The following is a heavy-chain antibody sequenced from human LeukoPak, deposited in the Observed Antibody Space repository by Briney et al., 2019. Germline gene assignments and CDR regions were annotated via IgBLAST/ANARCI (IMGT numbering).Heavy chain of an antibody. J-gene: IGHJ3*02. CDR2: ISSSSSTI. V-gene: IGHV3-48*02. CDR3: ARDLPSYSSGWDAFDI. Sequence: PGGSLRLSCAASGFTFSSYSMNWVRQAPGKGLEWVSYISSSSSTIYYADSVKGRFTISRDNAKNSLYLQMNSLRDEDTAVYYCARDLPSYSSGWDAFDIWGQGTMVTVSS. D-gene: IGHD6-19*01. CDR1: GFTFSSYS.